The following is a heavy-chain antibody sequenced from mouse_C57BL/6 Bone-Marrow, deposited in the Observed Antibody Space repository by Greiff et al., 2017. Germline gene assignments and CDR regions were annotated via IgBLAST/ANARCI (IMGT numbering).Heavy chain of an antibody. Sequence: QVQLKESGAELAKPGASVKLSCKASGYTFTSYWMHWVKQRPGQGLEWIGYINPSSGYTKYNQKFKDKATLTADKSSSTAYMQLSSLTSEDSAVXYCARPLLFYYGNYVDYWGQGTTLTVSS. CDR2: INPSSGYT. V-gene: IGHV1-7*01. CDR3: ARPLLFYYGNYVDY. J-gene: IGHJ2*01. CDR1: GYTFTSYW. D-gene: IGHD2-1*01.